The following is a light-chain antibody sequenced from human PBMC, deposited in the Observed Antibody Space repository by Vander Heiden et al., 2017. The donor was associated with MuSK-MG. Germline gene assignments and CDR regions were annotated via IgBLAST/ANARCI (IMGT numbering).Light chain of an antibody. CDR2: AAS. CDR1: QSITSK. J-gene: IGKJ1*01. CDR3: QQYDVWPPWT. Sequence: EIVMTQSPATLSVSPGERATLSCRTSQSITSKLAWYQQKRGQAPRLLIYAASTRAIGIPARFSGSGSGTEFTLTISSLQSEDFAIYYCQQYDVWPPWTFGQGTKVQMK. V-gene: IGKV3-15*01.